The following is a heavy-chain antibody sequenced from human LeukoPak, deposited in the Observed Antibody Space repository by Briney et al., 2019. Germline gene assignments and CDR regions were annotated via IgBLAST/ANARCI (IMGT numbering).Heavy chain of an antibody. V-gene: IGHV3-21*01. CDR2: ISSSSYI. D-gene: IGHD3-9*01. Sequence: GGSLRLSCAASGFTFSSYSMNWVRQAPGKGLEWVSSISSSSYIYYADSVKGRFTISRDNAKNSLYLQMNSLRAEDTAVYYCARDLGILTGSNWFDPWGQGTLVTVSS. CDR1: GFTFSSYS. CDR3: ARDLGILTGSNWFDP. J-gene: IGHJ5*02.